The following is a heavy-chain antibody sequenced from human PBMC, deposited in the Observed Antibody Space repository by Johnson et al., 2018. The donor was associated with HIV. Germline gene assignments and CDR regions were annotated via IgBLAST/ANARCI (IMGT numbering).Heavy chain of an antibody. J-gene: IGHJ3*02. D-gene: IGHD3-16*01. CDR2: ISSSGSTK. Sequence: VQLVESVGGVVQPGRSLRLSCAASGFTFSSYAIHWVRQAPGKGLEWVSYISSSGSTKYYVDSVKGRFTISRDNSKNTLYLQMNSLRAEDTAVYYCARGGARPYDAFDIWGQGTMVTVSS. CDR1: GFTFSSYA. V-gene: IGHV3-48*01. CDR3: ARGGARPYDAFDI.